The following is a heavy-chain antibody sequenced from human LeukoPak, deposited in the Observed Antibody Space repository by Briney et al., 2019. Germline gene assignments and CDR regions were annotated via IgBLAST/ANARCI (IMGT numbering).Heavy chain of an antibody. CDR3: ARRSVAGRNNWFDP. D-gene: IGHD6-19*01. Sequence: SETLSLTCTVSGGSISSYYWSWIRQPPGKGLEWIGYIYYSGSTNYNPSLKSRVTISVDTSKNQFSLKLSSVTAADTAVYYCARRSVAGRNNWFDPWGQGTLVTVSS. J-gene: IGHJ5*02. CDR2: IYYSGST. CDR1: GGSISSYY. V-gene: IGHV4-59*08.